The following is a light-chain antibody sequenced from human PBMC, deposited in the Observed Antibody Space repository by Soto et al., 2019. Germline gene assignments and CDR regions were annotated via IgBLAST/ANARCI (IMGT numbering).Light chain of an antibody. CDR3: QHYVERSPIT. CDR1: QSVSSR. V-gene: IGKV3-20*01. CDR2: GAS. J-gene: IGKJ5*01. Sequence: EMVMTQSPGTLYLSPGERATLSCRAIQSVSSRLAWYQQKPGQAPRLLISGASSRATGIPDRFSGSGSGTDFTLTISRLEPEDFALYYCQHYVERSPITFGQGTRLEI.